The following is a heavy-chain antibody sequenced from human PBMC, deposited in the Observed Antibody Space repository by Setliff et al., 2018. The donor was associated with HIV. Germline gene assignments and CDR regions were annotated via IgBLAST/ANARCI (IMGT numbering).Heavy chain of an antibody. CDR2: INRDGSEK. D-gene: IGHD1-26*01. Sequence: GESLRLSCAASGFTFSTDWMSWVRQAPGKGLEWVANINRDGSEKYYADSMKGRFTISRDNAKSSLYLQMNSLRADDTAVYFCARPTNVDTLYYGSQTFYMYYYGLDVWGQGTTVTVSS. J-gene: IGHJ6*02. V-gene: IGHV3-7*02. CDR3: ARPTNVDTLYYGSQTFYMYYYGLDV. CDR1: GFTFSTDW.